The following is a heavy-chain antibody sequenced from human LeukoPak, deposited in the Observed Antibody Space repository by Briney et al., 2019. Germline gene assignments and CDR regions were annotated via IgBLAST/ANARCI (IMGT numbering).Heavy chain of an antibody. V-gene: IGHV1-18*01. CDR2: ISADSGDR. J-gene: IGHJ6*02. CDR3: ASGSYLWGGMDV. CDR1: GDSFSNYG. Sequence: ASVKVSCKASGDSFSNYGFAWVRQAPGQGLEWMGWISADSGDRYYAQNFRHGVTMTTDTSTTTGYMELRSLRSDDTAVYYCASGSYLWGGMDVWGQGTTVTVSS. D-gene: IGHD1-26*01.